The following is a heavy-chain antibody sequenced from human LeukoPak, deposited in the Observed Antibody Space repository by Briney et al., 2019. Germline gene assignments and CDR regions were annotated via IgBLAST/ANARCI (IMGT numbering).Heavy chain of an antibody. V-gene: IGHV4-61*01. CDR1: GGSVSSGSHY. Sequence: PSETLSLTCTVSGGSVSSGSHYWSWIRQPPGKGLEWIGYIYYSGSTNYNPSLKSRVTISVDTSKNQFSLKLSSVTAADTAVYYCARDYGPWGQGTLVTVSS. CDR2: IYYSGST. J-gene: IGHJ4*02. D-gene: IGHD3-10*01. CDR3: ARDYGP.